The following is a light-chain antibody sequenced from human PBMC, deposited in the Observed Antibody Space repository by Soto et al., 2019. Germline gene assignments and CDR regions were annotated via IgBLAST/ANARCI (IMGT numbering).Light chain of an antibody. CDR2: GAS. J-gene: IGKJ1*01. V-gene: IGKV3-20*01. CDR1: QSISSIY. CDR3: QHYGDSSWT. Sequence: EIVLTQSPGTLSLSPGERATLSCRASQSISSIYLAWYQQKPGQAPRLLIYGASSRATGIPDRFSGSGSGTDFTLTISRLEPEDFAVYYCQHYGDSSWTFGQGT.